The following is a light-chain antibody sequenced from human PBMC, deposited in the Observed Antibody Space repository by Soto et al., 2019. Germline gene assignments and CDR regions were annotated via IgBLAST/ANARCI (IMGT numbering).Light chain of an antibody. CDR1: QSVSRN. V-gene: IGKV3-20*01. CDR2: GAS. Sequence: EIVMTQSPATLSVSPGESATLSCRASQSVSRNLAWYQQKPGQAPRLLIYGASSRATGIPDRFSGSGSGTDFTLTISRLEPEDVAVYYCQQYGSSPPTFGQGTKVDIK. J-gene: IGKJ1*01. CDR3: QQYGSSPPT.